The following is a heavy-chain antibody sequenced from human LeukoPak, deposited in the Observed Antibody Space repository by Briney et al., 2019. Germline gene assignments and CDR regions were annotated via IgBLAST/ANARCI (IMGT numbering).Heavy chain of an antibody. V-gene: IGHV1-69*06. J-gene: IGHJ4*02. Sequence: ASVKVSCKASGYTFINYDIHWVRQATGQGLEWMGGIIPIFGTANYAQKFQGRVTITADKSTSTAYMELSSLRSEDTAVYYCARDPAYNWNYYYFDYWGQGTLVTVSS. CDR1: GYTFINYD. D-gene: IGHD1-7*01. CDR2: IIPIFGTA. CDR3: ARDPAYNWNYYYFDY.